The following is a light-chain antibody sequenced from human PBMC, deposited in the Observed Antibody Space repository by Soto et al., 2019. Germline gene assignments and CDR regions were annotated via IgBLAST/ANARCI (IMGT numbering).Light chain of an antibody. Sequence: EIVLAESPGTLSVSPGERATPSCRASQGVSSDLALYQQKPGQAPRLLIYDASNRATGIPARFSGSGSGTDFTLTISSLEPEDFAVYYCQQRSNWPQKFGQGTKVDIK. CDR3: QQRSNWPQK. CDR1: QGVSSD. V-gene: IGKV3D-11*01. J-gene: IGKJ1*01. CDR2: DAS.